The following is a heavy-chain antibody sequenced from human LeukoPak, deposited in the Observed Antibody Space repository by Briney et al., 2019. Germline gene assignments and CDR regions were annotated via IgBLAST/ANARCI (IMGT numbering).Heavy chain of an antibody. D-gene: IGHD3-9*01. CDR1: GFTFSSYG. Sequence: PGRSLRLSCAASGFTFSSYGMHWVRQAPGKGLEWVAVISYDGSNKYYADSVKGRFTISRDNSKNTLYLQMNSPRAEDTAVYYCAKDLGGLAEQDYDILTGYWNYYYYGMDVWGQGTTVTVSS. CDR2: ISYDGSNK. CDR3: AKDLGGLAEQDYDILTGYWNYYYYGMDV. J-gene: IGHJ6*02. V-gene: IGHV3-30*18.